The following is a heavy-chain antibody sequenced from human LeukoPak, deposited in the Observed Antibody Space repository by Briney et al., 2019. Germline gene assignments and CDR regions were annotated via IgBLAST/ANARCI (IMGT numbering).Heavy chain of an antibody. CDR3: ARGPYYGYYQH. CDR1: GGSISSYY. J-gene: IGHJ1*01. CDR2: IYYSGST. Sequence: SETLSLTCTVSGGSISSYYWSWIRQPPGKGLEWIGYIYYSGSTNYNPSLKSRVTISVDTSKNQFSLKLSSVTAADTAVYYCARGPYYGYYQHWGQGTLVTVSS. D-gene: IGHD3-3*01. V-gene: IGHV4-59*08.